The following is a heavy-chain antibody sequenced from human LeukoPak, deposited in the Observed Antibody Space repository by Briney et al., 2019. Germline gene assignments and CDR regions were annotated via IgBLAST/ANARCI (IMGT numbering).Heavy chain of an antibody. J-gene: IGHJ4*02. Sequence: GGSLRLFCAASGFTFSSYDMSWVRQAPGEGPEWVSTISGSGGSTYYADSVKGRFTISRDNSKNTLYLQMNSLRAEDTAVYHCAKDLRLRYFTYWGQGTLVTVSS. CDR2: ISGSGGST. V-gene: IGHV3-23*01. CDR3: AKDLRLRYFTY. CDR1: GFTFSSYD. D-gene: IGHD3-9*01.